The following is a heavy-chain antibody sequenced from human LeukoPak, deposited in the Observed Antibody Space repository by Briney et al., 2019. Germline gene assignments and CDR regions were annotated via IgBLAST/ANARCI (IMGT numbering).Heavy chain of an antibody. Sequence: PGGSLRLSCAASGFTFSSYAMSWVRQAPGKGLEWVSAISGSGGSTYYADSVKGRFTISRDNSKNTPYLQMNSLRAEDTAVYYCAKDVDIVVVPAAMSNWFDPWGQGTLVTVSS. V-gene: IGHV3-23*01. CDR2: ISGSGGST. J-gene: IGHJ5*02. D-gene: IGHD2-2*01. CDR3: AKDVDIVVVPAAMSNWFDP. CDR1: GFTFSSYA.